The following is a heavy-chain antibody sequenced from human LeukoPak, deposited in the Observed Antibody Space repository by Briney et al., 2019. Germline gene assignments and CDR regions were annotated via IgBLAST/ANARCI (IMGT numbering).Heavy chain of an antibody. CDR1: GYTFNTYW. V-gene: IGHV5-51*01. D-gene: IGHD4-17*01. Sequence: GESLKISCKNSGYTFNTYWIGWVRQMPGKGLEWMGIINPSDSDTTYSPSFQGQVTISADRSISTAYLQWSSLKASDTAIYYCSXXXXTXXPVTVTPSYPDSPNWFDPWGQGTLVAVSS. CDR2: INPSDSDT. J-gene: IGHJ5*02. CDR3: SXXXXTXXPVTVTPSYPDSPNWFDP.